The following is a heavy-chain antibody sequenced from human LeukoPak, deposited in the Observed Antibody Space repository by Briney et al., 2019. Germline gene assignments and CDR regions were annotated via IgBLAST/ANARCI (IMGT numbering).Heavy chain of an antibody. J-gene: IGHJ4*02. V-gene: IGHV3-7*01. D-gene: IGHD2-2*02. CDR3: ARATLGYCSSTSCYTGYFDY. Sequence: GGSLRLSCAASGFTFSSYWMSWVRQAPGKGVEWVANIKQDGSEKYYVDSVKGRFTITRDNAKNSLHLQMNSLRAEDTAVYYCARATLGYCSSTSCYTGYFDYWGQGTLVTVSS. CDR2: IKQDGSEK. CDR1: GFTFSSYW.